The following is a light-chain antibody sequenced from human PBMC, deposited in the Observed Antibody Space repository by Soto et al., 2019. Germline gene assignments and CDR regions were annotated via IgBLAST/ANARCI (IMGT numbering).Light chain of an antibody. CDR3: AAWDDSLNGVV. Sequence: QSVLTQPPSVSAAPGQKVTISCSGSSSNIGNNYVSWYQQLPGTAPKLLIYDNNKRPSGIPDRFSGSKSGTSASLAISWLQSEDEADYYCAAWDDSLNGVVFGGGTKLTVL. V-gene: IGLV1-51*01. CDR2: DNN. CDR1: SSNIGNNY. J-gene: IGLJ2*01.